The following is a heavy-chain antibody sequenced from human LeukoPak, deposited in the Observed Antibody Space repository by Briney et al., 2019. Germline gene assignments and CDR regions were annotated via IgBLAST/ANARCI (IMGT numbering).Heavy chain of an antibody. V-gene: IGHV3-33*06. J-gene: IGHJ4*02. D-gene: IGHD1-26*01. CDR2: IWYDGSNK. Sequence: PGGSLRLSCAASGFTFSSYGMHWVRQAPGKGLEWVAVIWYDGSNKYYADSVKGRFTISRDNSKNTLYLQMNSLRAEDTAVYYCAKDLNAGSYCGSGSDYWGQGTLVTVSS. CDR1: GFTFSSYG. CDR3: AKDLNAGSYCGSGSDY.